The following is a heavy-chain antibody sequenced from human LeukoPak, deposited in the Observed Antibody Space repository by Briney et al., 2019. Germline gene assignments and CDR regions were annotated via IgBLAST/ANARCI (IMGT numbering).Heavy chain of an antibody. CDR3: ARAPMSYDSSGFGGAFDI. CDR1: GFSFNIYA. Sequence: PGGPLRLSCAASGFSFNIYAMNWIRQAPGKGLEWVAYINGESTWIYYADSVKGRFTISRENSKNTMYLQMNSLRAEDTAMYYCARAPMSYDSSGFGGAFDIWGQGTMVTVSS. D-gene: IGHD3-22*01. CDR2: INGESTWI. J-gene: IGHJ3*02. V-gene: IGHV3-21*05.